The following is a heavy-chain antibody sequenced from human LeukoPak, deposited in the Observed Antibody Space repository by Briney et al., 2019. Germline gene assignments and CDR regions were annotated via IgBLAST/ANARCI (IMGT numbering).Heavy chain of an antibody. V-gene: IGHV4-61*08. CDR2: IYYSGST. D-gene: IGHD2-2*01. Sequence: SETLSLTCTVSGGSISSGDYYWSWIRQPPGKGLEWIGYIYYSGSTNYNPSLKSRVTMSVDTSKNQFSLKLSSVTAADTAVYYCARDPYLCSSTSCYFWFDPWGQGTLVTVSS. CDR3: ARDPYLCSSTSCYFWFDP. J-gene: IGHJ5*02. CDR1: GGSISSGDYY.